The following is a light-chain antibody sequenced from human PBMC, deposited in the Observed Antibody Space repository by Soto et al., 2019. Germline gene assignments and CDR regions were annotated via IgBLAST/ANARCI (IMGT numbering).Light chain of an antibody. CDR1: SSNIGAGYD. V-gene: IGLV1-40*01. J-gene: IGLJ3*02. CDR3: QSFDRSLTAWV. Sequence: QSVLTQPPSVSGAPGQRVTISCTGSSSNIGAGYDVHWYQQLPGTAPTLLISGNTDRPSGVPDRFSGSKSGTSASLAITGLQPEDEADYYCQSFDRSLTAWVFGGGTKLTVL. CDR2: GNT.